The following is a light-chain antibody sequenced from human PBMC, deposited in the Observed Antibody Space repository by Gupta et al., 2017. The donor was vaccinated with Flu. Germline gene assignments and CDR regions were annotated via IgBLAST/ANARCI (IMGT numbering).Light chain of an antibody. Sequence: PSSLSASLGDRVTITCRASQSIDVYVAWYQQKPGKAPKLLIYGASSMESGIPSRFSGSGSGTDSTLTISSLQPEDSAIYYCQQSYSGPYTFGQGTKVEI. V-gene: IGKV1-39*01. CDR2: GAS. CDR3: QQSYSGPYT. CDR1: QSIDVY. J-gene: IGKJ2*01.